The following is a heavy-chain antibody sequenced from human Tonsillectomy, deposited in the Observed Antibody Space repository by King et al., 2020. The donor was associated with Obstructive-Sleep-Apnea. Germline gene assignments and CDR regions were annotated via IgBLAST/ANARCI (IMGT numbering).Heavy chain of an antibody. D-gene: IGHD6-13*01. Sequence: VQLVESGGGVVQPGRSLRLSCAASGFTFSSYGMHWVRQAPGKGLEWVAVIWYDGSNKYYADSVKGRFTISRDNSKNTLYLQMNSLRAEDTAVYYCARVRYSSSYYYFDYWGQGTLVTVSS. V-gene: IGHV3-33*01. CDR1: GFTFSSYG. J-gene: IGHJ4*02. CDR2: IWYDGSNK. CDR3: ARVRYSSSYYYFDY.